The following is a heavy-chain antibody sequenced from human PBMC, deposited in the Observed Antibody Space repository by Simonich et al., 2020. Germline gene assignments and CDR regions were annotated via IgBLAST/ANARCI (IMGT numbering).Heavy chain of an antibody. CDR1: GFTFSSYA. Sequence: GGGLVQPGGSLRLSCAASGFTFSSYAMSWVRQAPGKGLEWVSAISGSGGSTYYADSVKGRFTISRDNSKNTLYLQMNSLRAEDTAVYYCAKDLGERITIIVVVIDAFDIWGQGTMVTVSS. CDR3: AKDLGERITIIVVVIDAFDI. CDR2: ISGSGGST. V-gene: IGHV3-23*01. D-gene: IGHD3-22*01. J-gene: IGHJ3*02.